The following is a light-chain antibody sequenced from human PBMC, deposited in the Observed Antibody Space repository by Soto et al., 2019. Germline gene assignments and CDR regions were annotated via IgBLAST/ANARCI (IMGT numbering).Light chain of an antibody. V-gene: IGLV3-21*02. CDR3: QSYDSILDGVI. CDR1: SIGTKS. J-gene: IGLJ2*01. Sequence: SYALTQPPSVSVAPGQTATITCGGNSIGTKSVHWYQQKPGQAPLLVVYDDSDRPSGVPARFSGSNSGNTATLTVSRVEAGDEADYYCQSYDSILDGVIFGGGTKLTVL. CDR2: DDS.